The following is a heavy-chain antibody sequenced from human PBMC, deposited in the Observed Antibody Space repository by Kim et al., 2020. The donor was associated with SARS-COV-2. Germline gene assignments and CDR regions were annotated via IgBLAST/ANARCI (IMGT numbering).Heavy chain of an antibody. J-gene: IGHJ6*02. CDR3: ARENSYYGSGSYLGPGYYYGMDV. CDR2: ISSSSSYI. V-gene: IGHV3-21*01. D-gene: IGHD3-10*01. CDR1: GFTFSSYS. Sequence: GGSLRLSCAASGFTFSSYSMNWVRQAPGKGLEWVSSISSSSSYIYYADSVKGRFTISRDNAKNSLYLQMNSLRAEDTAVYYCARENSYYGSGSYLGPGYYYGMDVWGQGTTVTVSS.